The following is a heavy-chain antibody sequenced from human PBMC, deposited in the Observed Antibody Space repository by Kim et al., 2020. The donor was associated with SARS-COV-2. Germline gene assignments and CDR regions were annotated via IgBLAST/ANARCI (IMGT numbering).Heavy chain of an antibody. CDR3: ARGNTETIDY. V-gene: IGHV1-2*05. Sequence: ASVKVSCKTSGYTFTTRYLHWVRQAPGHGLEWMGRINPDSGVTDYAQRFQGRVTMTRDKSISTVNMELSSLRSDDTVVYYCARGNTETIDYWGQGTLVTISS. CDR2: INPDSGVT. CDR1: GYTFTTRY. J-gene: IGHJ4*02.